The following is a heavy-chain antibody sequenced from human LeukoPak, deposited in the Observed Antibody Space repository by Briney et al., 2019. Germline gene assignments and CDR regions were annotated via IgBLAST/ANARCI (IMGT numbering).Heavy chain of an antibody. CDR3: AREGRFLEWLLYDY. CDR1: GGSISSGDYY. D-gene: IGHD3-3*01. CDR2: IYYSGST. V-gene: IGHV4-30-4*01. J-gene: IGHJ4*02. Sequence: SETLSLTCTVSGGSISSGDYYWSWIRQPPGKGLEWIGYIYYSGSTYYNPSLKSRVTITVDTSKNQFSLKLSSVTAADTAVYYCAREGRFLEWLLYDYWGQGTLVTVSS.